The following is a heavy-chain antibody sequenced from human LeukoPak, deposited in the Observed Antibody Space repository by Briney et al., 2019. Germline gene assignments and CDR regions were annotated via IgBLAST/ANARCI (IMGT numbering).Heavy chain of an antibody. V-gene: IGHV3-7*01. J-gene: IGHJ4*02. CDR3: ARYPRPSYYFDY. D-gene: IGHD5-12*01. CDR1: GFTFSSYW. Sequence: AGGSLRLSCAASGFTFSSYWMSWIRQAPGKGLEWVANIKQDGSEKYYVDSVKGRFTISRDNAKNSVYLQMNSLRAEDTGVYYCARYPRPSYYFDYWGQGTLVTVSS. CDR2: IKQDGSEK.